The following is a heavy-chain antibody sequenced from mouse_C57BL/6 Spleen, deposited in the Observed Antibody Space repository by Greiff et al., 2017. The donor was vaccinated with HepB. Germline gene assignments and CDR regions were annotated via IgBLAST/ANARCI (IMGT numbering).Heavy chain of an antibody. CDR3: ARGGSSLSHWYFDV. D-gene: IGHD1-1*01. J-gene: IGHJ1*03. V-gene: IGHV14-2*01. CDR1: GFNIKDYY. Sequence: EVQLQQSGAELVKPGASVKLSCTASGFNIKDYYMHWVKQRTEQGLEWIGRIDPEDGETKYAPKFQGKATITADKSSSPAYMQLSSLTSEDSAVYYCARGGSSLSHWYFDVWGTGTTVTVSS. CDR2: IDPEDGET.